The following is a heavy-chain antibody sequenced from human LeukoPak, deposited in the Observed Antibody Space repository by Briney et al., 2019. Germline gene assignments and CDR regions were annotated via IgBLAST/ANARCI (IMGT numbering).Heavy chain of an antibody. D-gene: IGHD4-11*01. CDR2: IKQDGSEK. V-gene: IGHV3-7*01. CDR1: GFTFSAHT. J-gene: IGHJ6*02. Sequence: GGSLRLSCAASGFTFSAHTMSWVRQAPGKGLEWVANIKQDGSEKYYVDSVKGRFTISRDNAKNSLYLQMNSLRAEDTAVYYCAATESSGMDVWGQGTTVTVSS. CDR3: AATESSGMDV.